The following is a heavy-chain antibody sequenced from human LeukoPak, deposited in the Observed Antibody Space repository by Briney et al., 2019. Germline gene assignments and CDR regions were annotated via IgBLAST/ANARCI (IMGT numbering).Heavy chain of an antibody. CDR1: GGSICSGDYY. Sequence: SETLSLTCTVSGGSICSGDYYWSWIRQPPGKGLEWIGYIYYSGSTHYNPSLKSRVTISVDTSNNQFSLHLSCVPASGPAVSYCARGTMVRGVIFYTYVWGKRTTVTVSS. J-gene: IGHJ6*03. CDR3: ARGTMVRGVIFYTYV. V-gene: IGHV4-30-4*08. CDR2: IYYSGST. D-gene: IGHD3-10*01.